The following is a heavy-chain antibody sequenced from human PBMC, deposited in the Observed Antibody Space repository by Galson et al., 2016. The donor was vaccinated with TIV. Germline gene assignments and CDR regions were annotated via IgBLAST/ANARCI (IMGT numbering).Heavy chain of an antibody. CDR1: GASFSDYY. D-gene: IGHD3-10*01. V-gene: IGHV4-34*01. CDR3: ARIPTIWKSYIYIGSH. J-gene: IGHJ4*02. Sequence: SLTCAVYGASFSDYYWSWLRQAPGKGLEWIGEINHTGTTNYNPSLKRRVTMSVDTSKNQISLKLRSVSAADTAVYYCARIPTIWKSYIYIGSHWGQGTLVTASS. CDR2: INHTGTT.